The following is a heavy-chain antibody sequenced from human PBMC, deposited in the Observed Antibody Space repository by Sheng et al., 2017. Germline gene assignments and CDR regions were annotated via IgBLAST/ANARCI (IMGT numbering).Heavy chain of an antibody. Sequence: EVQLVESGGGLVQPGGSLRLSCAASGFTFSSYAMHWVRQAPGKGLEYVSAISSNGGSTYYADSVKGRFTISRDNSKNTLYLQMGSLRAEDMAVYYCARGGEGYCSGGSCYLGAFDIWGQGTMVTVSS. CDR2: ISSNGGST. V-gene: IGHV3-64*07. D-gene: IGHD2-15*01. CDR3: ARGGEGYCSGGSCYLGAFDI. CDR1: GFTFSSYA. J-gene: IGHJ3*02.